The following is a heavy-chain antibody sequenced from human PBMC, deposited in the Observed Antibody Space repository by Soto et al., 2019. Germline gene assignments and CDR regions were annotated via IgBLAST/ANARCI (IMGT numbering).Heavy chain of an antibody. D-gene: IGHD2-15*01. V-gene: IGHV1-69*04. CDR2: IIPILGIA. J-gene: IGHJ6*02. Sequence: SVKVSCKASGGTFSSYTISWVRQAPGQGLEWMGRIIPILGIANYAQKFQGRVTITADTSTSTAYMELSSLRSEDTAVYYCAREFQNFYLCSGGSCSPDYYYYYGMNVGG. CDR1: GGTFSSYT. CDR3: AREFQNFYLCSGGSCSPDYYYYYGMNV.